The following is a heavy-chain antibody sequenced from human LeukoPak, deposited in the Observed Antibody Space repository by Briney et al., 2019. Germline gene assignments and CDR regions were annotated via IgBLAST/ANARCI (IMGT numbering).Heavy chain of an antibody. CDR3: ARRFTMVRGVNHYFDY. D-gene: IGHD3-10*01. J-gene: IGHJ4*02. CDR2: IYYSGST. Sequence: SETLSLTCTVSGGSISSSSYYWGWIRQPPGKGLEWIGSIYYSGSTYYNPSLKSRVTISVDTSKNQFSLKLSSVTAADTAVYYCARRFTMVRGVNHYFDYWGQGTLVTVSS. V-gene: IGHV4-39*01. CDR1: GGSISSSSYY.